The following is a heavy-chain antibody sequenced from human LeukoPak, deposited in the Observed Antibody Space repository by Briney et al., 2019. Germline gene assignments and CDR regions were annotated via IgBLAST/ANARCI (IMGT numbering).Heavy chain of an antibody. CDR1: GYTFTGYY. V-gene: IGHV1-2*02. Sequence: GASVKVSSKASGYTFTGYYMHWVRQAPGQGLEWMGWINPNSGGTNYAQKFQGRVTMTRDTSISTAYMELSRLRSDDTAVYYCASLVGAGATPGNFDYWGQGTLVTVSS. J-gene: IGHJ4*02. CDR3: ASLVGAGATPGNFDY. D-gene: IGHD1-26*01. CDR2: INPNSGGT.